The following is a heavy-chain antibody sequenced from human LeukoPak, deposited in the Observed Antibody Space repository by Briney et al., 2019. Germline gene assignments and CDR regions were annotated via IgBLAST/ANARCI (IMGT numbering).Heavy chain of an antibody. V-gene: IGHV4-39*07. D-gene: IGHD3-10*01. CDR1: GGSISSYY. CDR2: IYYSGNT. J-gene: IGHJ3*02. Sequence: SETLSLTCTVSGGSISSYYWGWIRQPPGKGLEWIGSIYYSGNTYYNASLKSRVTMSVDTSKNQFSLKLSSVTAADTAVYYCARGDLWFGELGHAFDIWGQGTMVTVSS. CDR3: ARGDLWFGELGHAFDI.